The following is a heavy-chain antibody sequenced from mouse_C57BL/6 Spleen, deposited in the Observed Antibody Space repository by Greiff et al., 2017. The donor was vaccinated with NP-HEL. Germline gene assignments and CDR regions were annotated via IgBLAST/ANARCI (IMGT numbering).Heavy chain of an antibody. V-gene: IGHV1-82*01. CDR3: AREATVVEGDYYAMDY. J-gene: IGHJ4*01. Sequence: VQLQQSGPELVKPGASVKISCKASGYAFSSSWMNWVKQRPGKGLEWIGRIYPGDGDTNYNGKFKGKATLTADKSSSTAYMQLSSLTSEDSAVYFCAREATVVEGDYYAMDYWGQGTSVTVSS. D-gene: IGHD1-1*01. CDR1: GYAFSSSW. CDR2: IYPGDGDT.